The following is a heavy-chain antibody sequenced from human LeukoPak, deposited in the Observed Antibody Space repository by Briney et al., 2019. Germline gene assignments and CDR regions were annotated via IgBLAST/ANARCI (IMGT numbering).Heavy chain of an antibody. CDR3: AKEAGQDYGALDAFDV. V-gene: IGHV3-21*01. J-gene: IGHJ3*01. CDR1: GLFFSSHA. CDR2: IGGSSSSL. D-gene: IGHD4-17*01. Sequence: GGSLRLSCAASGLFFSSHAMNWVRQAPGKGLEWVSSIGGSSSSLYYAESVKGRFTISRDNARNSLYLQMNSLRAEDTAVYYCAKEAGQDYGALDAFDVWGQGTMVTVSS.